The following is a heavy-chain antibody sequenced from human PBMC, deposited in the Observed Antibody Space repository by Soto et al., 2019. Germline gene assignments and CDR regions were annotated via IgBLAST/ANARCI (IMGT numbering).Heavy chain of an antibody. Sequence: GESLKISCKGSGYSFAGYWITWVRQKPGKGLEWMGRIDPSDSQTYYSPSFRGHVTISVTKSITTVFLQWSILRASDTAMYYCARQIYDSDTGPNFQYYFDSWGQGTPVTVSS. D-gene: IGHD3-22*01. CDR3: ARQIYDSDTGPNFQYYFDS. J-gene: IGHJ4*02. CDR1: GYSFAGYW. CDR2: IDPSDSQT. V-gene: IGHV5-10-1*01.